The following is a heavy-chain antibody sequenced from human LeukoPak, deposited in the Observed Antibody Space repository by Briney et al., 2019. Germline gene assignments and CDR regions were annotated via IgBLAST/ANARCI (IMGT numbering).Heavy chain of an antibody. CDR2: IYYSGST. D-gene: IGHD4-17*01. CDR3: ARATVTLFDY. J-gene: IGHJ4*02. Sequence: SETLSLTCTVSGGSISSYYWSWIRQPPGKGLEWIGYIYYSGSTNYNPSLKSRVTISVDTSKNQFSLKLGSVTAADTAVYYCARATVTLFDYWGQGTLVTVSS. V-gene: IGHV4-59*01. CDR1: GGSISSYY.